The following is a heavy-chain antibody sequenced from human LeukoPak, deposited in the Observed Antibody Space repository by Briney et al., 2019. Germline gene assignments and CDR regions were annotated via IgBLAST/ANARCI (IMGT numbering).Heavy chain of an antibody. CDR3: ARGQRSGGSCYLDY. CDR2: ISYSGST. V-gene: IGHV4-59*01. Sequence: SETLSLTCTVSGGSISSYYWSWIQQPPGKGLEWIGYISYSGSTNYNPSLKSRVTISVDTSKNQFSLKLSSVTAADTAVYYCARGQRSGGSCYLDYWGQGTLVTVSS. J-gene: IGHJ4*02. D-gene: IGHD2-15*01. CDR1: GGSISSYY.